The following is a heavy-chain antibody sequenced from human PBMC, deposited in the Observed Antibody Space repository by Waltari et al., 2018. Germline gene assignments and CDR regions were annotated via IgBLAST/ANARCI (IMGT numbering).Heavy chain of an antibody. CDR1: GFTFSSYG. CDR3: AKAGDSGYDYVYYFDY. CDR2: IWYDGSNK. D-gene: IGHD5-12*01. V-gene: IGHV3-30*18. Sequence: QVQLVESGGGVVQPGRSLRLSCAASGFTFSSYGMHLVRQAPGKGLEWVAVIWYDGSNKYYADSVKGRFTISRDNSKNTLYLQMNSLRAEDTAMYYCAKAGDSGYDYVYYFDYW. J-gene: IGHJ4*01.